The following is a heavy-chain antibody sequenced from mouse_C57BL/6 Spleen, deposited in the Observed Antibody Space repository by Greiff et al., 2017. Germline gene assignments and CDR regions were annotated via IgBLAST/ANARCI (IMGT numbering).Heavy chain of an antibody. CDR1: GFTFSSYA. CDR3: ARGGYYSNYEFAY. J-gene: IGHJ3*01. D-gene: IGHD2-5*01. V-gene: IGHV5-4*01. CDR2: ISDGGSYT. Sequence: DVQLVESGGGLVKPGGSLKLSCAASGFTFSSYAMSWVRQTPEKRLEWVATISDGGSYTYYPDNVKGRFTISRDNAKNNLYLQMSHLKSEDTAMYYCARGGYYSNYEFAYWGQGTLVTVSA.